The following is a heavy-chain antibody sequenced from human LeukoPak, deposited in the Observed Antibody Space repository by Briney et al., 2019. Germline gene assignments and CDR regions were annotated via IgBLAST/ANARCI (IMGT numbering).Heavy chain of an antibody. CDR3: ARDRVNYDSSGYPDFNY. CDR1: GYTFIRYG. CDR2: ISVYNGNT. V-gene: IGHV1-18*01. J-gene: IGHJ4*02. Sequence: ASVKVSCKASGYTFIRYGISWVRQAPGQGLGWMGWISVYNGNTNYAQKLQGRVTLTTDTSTSTAYMELRSLRSDDTAVYYCARDRVNYDSSGYPDFNYWGQGTLVTVSS. D-gene: IGHD3-22*01.